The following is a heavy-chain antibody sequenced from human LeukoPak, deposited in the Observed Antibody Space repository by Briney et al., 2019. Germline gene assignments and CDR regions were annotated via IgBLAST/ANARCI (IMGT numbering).Heavy chain of an antibody. CDR2: IKADGSEK. CDR3: ARGGYNYNP. J-gene: IGHJ5*02. Sequence: GGSLRLSCAASGFNFSSYWMIWVRQAPGKGLEWVATIKADGSEKYYVDSVKGRFTISRDNAKNSLSLQMNSLRAEDTAMYYCARGGYNYNPWGQGNLVTVSP. V-gene: IGHV3-7*01. D-gene: IGHD5-18*01. CDR1: GFNFSSYW.